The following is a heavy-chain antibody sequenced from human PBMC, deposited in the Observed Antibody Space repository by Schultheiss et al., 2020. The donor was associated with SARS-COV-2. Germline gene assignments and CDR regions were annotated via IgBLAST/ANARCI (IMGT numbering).Heavy chain of an antibody. CDR3: ARRAYGEAFDI. CDR2: INHSGST. V-gene: IGHV4-34*01. CDR1: GGSFSGYY. D-gene: IGHD2-8*01. J-gene: IGHJ3*02. Sequence: SETLSLTCAVYGGSFSGYYWSWIRQPPGKGLEWIGEINHSGSTNYNPSLKSRVTISVDTSKNQSSLKLSSVTAADTAVYYCARRAYGEAFDIWGQGTMVTVSS.